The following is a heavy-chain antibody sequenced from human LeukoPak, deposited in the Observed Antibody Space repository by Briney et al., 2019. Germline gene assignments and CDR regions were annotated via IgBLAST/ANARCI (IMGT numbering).Heavy chain of an antibody. D-gene: IGHD6-19*01. CDR3: ARVDSSGWYYFDY. V-gene: IGHV1-69*06. J-gene: IGHJ4*02. Sequence: GGSLRLSCAASGFTFSSYWMSWVRQAPGQGLEWMGGIIPIFGTANYAQKFQGRVTITADKSTSTAYMELSSLRSEDTAAYYCARVDSSGWYYFDYWGQGTLVTVSS. CDR1: GFTFSSYW. CDR2: IIPIFGTA.